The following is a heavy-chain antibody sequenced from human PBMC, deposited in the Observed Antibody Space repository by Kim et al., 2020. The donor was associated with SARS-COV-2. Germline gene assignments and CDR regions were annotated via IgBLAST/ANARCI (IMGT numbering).Heavy chain of an antibody. Sequence: SETLSLTCAVYGGSFSDYYWTWIRQPPGKGLEWIGEINHSGSTNYNPSLKSRVTISVDTSKNQFSLKVRSVTAADTAVYYCARGLGSRIMITFGGVTKPVPLDYWGQGTLVTVSS. J-gene: IGHJ4*02. V-gene: IGHV4-34*01. CDR2: INHSGST. D-gene: IGHD3-16*01. CDR1: GGSFSDYY. CDR3: ARGLGSRIMITFGGVTKPVPLDY.